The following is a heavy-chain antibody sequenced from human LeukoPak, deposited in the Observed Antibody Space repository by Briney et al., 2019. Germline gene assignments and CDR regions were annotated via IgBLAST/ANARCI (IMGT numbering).Heavy chain of an antibody. CDR3: ARIEYGSGSYYNGDNWFDP. CDR2: IYYSGST. J-gene: IGHJ5*02. V-gene: IGHV4-59*08. CDR1: GGSISSYY. Sequence: SETLSLTCTVSGGSISSYYWSWIRQAPGKGLEWIGYIYYSGSTNYNPSLKSRVTISVDTSKNQFSLKLSSVTAADTAVYYCARIEYGSGSYYNGDNWFDPWGQGTLVTVSS. D-gene: IGHD3-10*01.